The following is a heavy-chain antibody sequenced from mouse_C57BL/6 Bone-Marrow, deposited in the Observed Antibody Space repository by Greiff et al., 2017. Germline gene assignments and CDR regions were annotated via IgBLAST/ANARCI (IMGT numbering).Heavy chain of an antibody. CDR1: GYTFTSYW. D-gene: IGHD3-2*02. V-gene: IGHV1-55*01. CDR3: ARGTAQAPYYFDY. Sequence: QVQLQQPGAELVKPGASVKMSCKASGYTFTSYWITWVKQRPGQGLEWIGDIYPGSGSTNYNEKFKSKATLTVDPSSSPAYMQLSSLTSEDSAVYYCARGTAQAPYYFDYWGQGTTLTVSS. J-gene: IGHJ2*01. CDR2: IYPGSGST.